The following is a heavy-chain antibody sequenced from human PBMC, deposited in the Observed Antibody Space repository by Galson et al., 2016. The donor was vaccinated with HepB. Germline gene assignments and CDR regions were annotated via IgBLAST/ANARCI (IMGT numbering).Heavy chain of an antibody. J-gene: IGHJ6*02. V-gene: IGHV3-20*04. CDR3: ATITIFGGGAMDV. CDR1: GFIFDEYG. D-gene: IGHD3-3*01. Sequence: SLRLSCAASGFIFDEYGMSWVRQAPGKGLEWVSGINWHDGSTSYADSVRGRFIISRDNAKNSLYLQMNSLRAEDTAVYYCATITIFGGGAMDVWGQGTTVTVSS. CDR2: INWHDGST.